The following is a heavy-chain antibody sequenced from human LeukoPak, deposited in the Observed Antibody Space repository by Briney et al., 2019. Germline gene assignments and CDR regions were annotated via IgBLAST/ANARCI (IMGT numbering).Heavy chain of an antibody. V-gene: IGHV4-30-4*08. CDR3: ARGGDTMVRGRKLDY. CDR1: GGSISSGDYY. D-gene: IGHD3-10*01. J-gene: IGHJ4*02. Sequence: SQTLSLTCTVSGGSISSGDYYWSWIRQPPGKGLEWIGEINHSGSTNYNPSLKSRVTISVDTSKNQFSLKLSSVTAADTAVYYCARGGDTMVRGRKLDYWGQGTLVTVSS. CDR2: INHSGST.